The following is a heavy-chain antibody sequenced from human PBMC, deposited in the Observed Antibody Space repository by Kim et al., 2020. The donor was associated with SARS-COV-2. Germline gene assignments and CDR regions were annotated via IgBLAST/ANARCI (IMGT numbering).Heavy chain of an antibody. CDR1: GFTFSSYW. J-gene: IGHJ6*02. Sequence: GGSLRLSCAASGFTFSSYWMSWVRQAPGKGLEWVANIKQDGSEKYYVDSVKGRFIISRDNAKNSLYLQMNSLRAEDTAVYYCARVVGGYYDSSGYPRYYYYGMDVWGQGTTVTVSS. V-gene: IGHV3-7*04. D-gene: IGHD3-22*01. CDR3: ARVVGGYYDSSGYPRYYYYGMDV. CDR2: IKQDGSEK.